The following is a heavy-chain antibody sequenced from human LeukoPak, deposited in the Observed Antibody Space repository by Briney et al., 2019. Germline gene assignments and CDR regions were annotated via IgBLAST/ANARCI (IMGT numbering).Heavy chain of an antibody. Sequence: GGSLRLSCAASGFTFSSYEMNWVRQAPGKGLEWVSYISSSGSTIYYADSVKGRFTISRDNAKNSLYLQMNSLRAEDTAVYYCAREVYYYMDVWGKGTTVTISS. J-gene: IGHJ6*03. V-gene: IGHV3-48*03. CDR3: AREVYYYMDV. CDR1: GFTFSSYE. CDR2: ISSSGSTI.